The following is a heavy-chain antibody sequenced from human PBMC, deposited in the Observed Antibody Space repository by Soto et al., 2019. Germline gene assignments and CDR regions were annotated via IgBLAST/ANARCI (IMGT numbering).Heavy chain of an antibody. J-gene: IGHJ6*02. Sequence: QVQLVQSGAEVKKPGSSVKVSCKASGGTFSSYAISWVRQAPGQGLEWMGGIIPIFGTTNYAQKFQGRVTIPADESTSTAYMELSSLRSEDTAVYYCARDCISTSCYEYYYGMDVWGQGTTVTVSS. D-gene: IGHD2-2*01. CDR1: GGTFSSYA. CDR2: IIPIFGTT. V-gene: IGHV1-69*12. CDR3: ARDCISTSCYEYYYGMDV.